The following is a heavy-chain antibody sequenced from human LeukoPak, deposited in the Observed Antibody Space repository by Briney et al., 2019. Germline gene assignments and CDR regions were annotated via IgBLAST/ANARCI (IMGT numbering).Heavy chain of an antibody. CDR1: GFTFSSYW. D-gene: IGHD1-26*01. V-gene: IGHV3-74*01. Sequence: GGSLRLSCAASGFTFSSYWMHWVRQAPGKGLVWVSRINSDGSSTRYADSVKGRFTISRDNAKNTLYLQMNSLRAEDTAVYYCARAGVSYYSFDYWGQGTLVTVSS. CDR2: INSDGSST. J-gene: IGHJ4*02. CDR3: ARAGVSYYSFDY.